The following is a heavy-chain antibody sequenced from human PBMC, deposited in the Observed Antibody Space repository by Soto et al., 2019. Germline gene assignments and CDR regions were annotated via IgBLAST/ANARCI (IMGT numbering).Heavy chain of an antibody. V-gene: IGHV4-38-2*01. CDR1: SYSISRGYY. D-gene: IGHD5-18*01. J-gene: IGHJ4*02. CDR2: IYHSGST. CDR3: ATVDTGMGRSDY. Sequence: SETLSLTCVVSSYSISRGYYWGWIRQPPGKGLEWIGSIYHSGSTYYNPSLKSRVTIFVDTSKNQFSMKLSSVTAADTAIYYCATVDTGMGRSDYWGPGTLVTVSS.